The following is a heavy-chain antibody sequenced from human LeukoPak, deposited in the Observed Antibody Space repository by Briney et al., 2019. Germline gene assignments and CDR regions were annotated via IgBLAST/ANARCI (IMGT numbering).Heavy chain of an antibody. CDR3: VRGSTLRHYQY. CDR1: GFTFSDYY. V-gene: IGHV4-38-2*01. J-gene: IGHJ4*02. Sequence: GSLRLSCEGSGFTFSDYYISWIRRPPGKGLEWIGSIYYSGSTYYNPSLKSRVTVSVDTSKNQFSLNLSSVTAADTAVYYCVRGSTLRHYQYWGQGTLVTVSS. CDR2: IYYSGST. D-gene: IGHD3-16*01.